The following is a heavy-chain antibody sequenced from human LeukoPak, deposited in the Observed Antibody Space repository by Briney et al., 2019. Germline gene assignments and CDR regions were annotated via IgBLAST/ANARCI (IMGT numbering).Heavy chain of an antibody. CDR2: IYYTGST. CDR1: GGSISFYY. CDR3: ARGDDYSNYEFY. J-gene: IGHJ4*02. V-gene: IGHV4-59*12. Sequence: SETLSLTCAVSGGSISFYYWSWIRQPPGKGLEWLGFIYYTGSTDYNPSLKSRVTISIDTSKNQFSLKLSSVTAADTAVYYCARGDDYSNYEFYWGQGTLVTVSS. D-gene: IGHD4-11*01.